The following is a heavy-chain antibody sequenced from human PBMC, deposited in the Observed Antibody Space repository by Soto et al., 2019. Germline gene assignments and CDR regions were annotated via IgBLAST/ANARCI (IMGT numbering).Heavy chain of an antibody. CDR2: ISGSGSST. D-gene: IGHD2-2*02. Sequence: EVQLLESGGGLVQPGGSLRLSCAASGFTFSNYAMSWARQAPGRGLEWVSAISGSGSSTYSADSVRGRFTISRDNSKNTLFLQMNSLRAEDTAVYYCAKEAAYTTSHHFDYWGQGTLVTVSS. V-gene: IGHV3-23*01. J-gene: IGHJ4*02. CDR1: GFTFSNYA. CDR3: AKEAAYTTSHHFDY.